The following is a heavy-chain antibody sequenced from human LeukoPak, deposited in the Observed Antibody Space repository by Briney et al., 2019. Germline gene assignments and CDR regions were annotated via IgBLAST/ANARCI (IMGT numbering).Heavy chain of an antibody. D-gene: IGHD1-26*01. CDR2: FYTSGST. CDR3: ARSSWSLFDY. CDR1: GGSISSGRYY. V-gene: IGHV4-61*02. Sequence: SETLSLTCTVSGGSISSGRYYWSWIRQPAGKGLEWIGRFYTSGSTNYNPSLKSRVTISIDTSKNQFSLKLSSVTAADTAVYYCARSSWSLFDYWGQGTLVTVSS. J-gene: IGHJ4*02.